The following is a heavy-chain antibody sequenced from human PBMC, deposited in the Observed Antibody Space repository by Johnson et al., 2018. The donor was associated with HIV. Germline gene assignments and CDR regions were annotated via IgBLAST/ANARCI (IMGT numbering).Heavy chain of an antibody. D-gene: IGHD3-3*01. Sequence: VQLVESGGGLVQPGGSLRLSCVASGFTFSSYWMSWVRQAPGKGLEWVSVISSGGSTSYPDSVKGRFTISRDNSKNTLYLQMNSLRAEDTAVYYCAREGLEPWGAFDIWGQGTMVTVSS. CDR3: AREGLEPWGAFDI. CDR2: ISSGGST. V-gene: IGHV3-66*01. J-gene: IGHJ3*02. CDR1: GFTFSSYW.